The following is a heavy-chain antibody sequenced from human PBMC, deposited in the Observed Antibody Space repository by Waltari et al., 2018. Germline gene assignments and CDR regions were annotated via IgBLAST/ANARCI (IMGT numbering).Heavy chain of an antibody. J-gene: IGHJ6*02. V-gene: IGHV1-69*02. CDR2: IIPILGIA. D-gene: IGHD1-1*01. CDR1: GGTFSSYT. CDR3: ARGTYGRRYGMDV. Sequence: QVQLVQSGAEVKKPGSSVKVSCKASGGTFSSYTISWVRQAPGQGLEWMGRIIPILGIANYAQKFQGRVTITADKSTSTAYMELSSLRSEDTAVYYCARGTYGRRYGMDVWGQGTTVTVSS.